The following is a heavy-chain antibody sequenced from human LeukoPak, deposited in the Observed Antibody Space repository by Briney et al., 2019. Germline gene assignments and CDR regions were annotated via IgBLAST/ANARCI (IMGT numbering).Heavy chain of an antibody. J-gene: IGHJ4*02. CDR2: ISSSSSYI. V-gene: IGHV3-21*01. Sequence: GGSLRLSCAASGFTFSSYSMNWVRQAPGKGLEWVSSISSSSSYIYYADSVKGRFTISRDNAKNSLYLQMNSLRAEDMAIYYCARVGGSGWFRYNFDFWGQGALVTVSS. D-gene: IGHD6-19*01. CDR1: GFTFSSYS. CDR3: ARVGGSGWFRYNFDF.